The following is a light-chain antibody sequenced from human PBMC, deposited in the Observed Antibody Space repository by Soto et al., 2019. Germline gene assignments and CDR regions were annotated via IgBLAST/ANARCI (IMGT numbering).Light chain of an antibody. CDR2: ETS. V-gene: IGKV3-20*01. Sequence: EIVLTQSPGTLSLSPGERATLSCRASQSVTAGYFAWYQQKPGQAPRLLIYETSSRTTGIPDRFSGSGSGTDFTLTISRLEPEDFAVYYCQQYGNSSTFGQGTKVEIK. J-gene: IGKJ1*01. CDR3: QQYGNSST. CDR1: QSVTAGY.